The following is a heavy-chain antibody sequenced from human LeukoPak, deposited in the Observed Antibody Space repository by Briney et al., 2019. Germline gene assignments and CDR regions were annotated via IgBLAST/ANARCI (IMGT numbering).Heavy chain of an antibody. J-gene: IGHJ4*02. D-gene: IGHD6-19*01. CDR2: ISSRIRYT. CDR1: GRTFSDYY. CDR3: ATGYSSGGDY. Sequence: GGALRLSCAASGRTFSDYYISWIRQAPWKGVEGVSYISSRIRYTNYADSQKGRFTISRDNAKNSLYLQMNSLRAEDTAVYYCATGYSSGGDYWGQGTLVTVSS. V-gene: IGHV3-11*06.